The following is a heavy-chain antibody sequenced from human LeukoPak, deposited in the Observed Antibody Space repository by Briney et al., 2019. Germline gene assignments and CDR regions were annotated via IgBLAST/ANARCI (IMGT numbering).Heavy chain of an antibody. J-gene: IGHJ6*02. CDR3: AREGGSFYYYYGMDV. Sequence: SETLSLTCTVPGGSISSYYWSWIRQPPGKGLEWIGYIYYSGSTNYNPSLKSRVTISVDTSKNLFSLKLSSVTAADTAVYYCAREGGSFYYYYGMDVWGQGTTVTVSS. V-gene: IGHV4-59*01. CDR1: GGSISSYY. D-gene: IGHD1-26*01. CDR2: IYYSGST.